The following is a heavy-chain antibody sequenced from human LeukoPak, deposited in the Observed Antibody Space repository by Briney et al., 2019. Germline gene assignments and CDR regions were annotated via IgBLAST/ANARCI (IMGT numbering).Heavy chain of an antibody. CDR2: ISGSGGST. Sequence: AGGSLRLSCAASGFTFSSYGMSWVRQAPGKGLEWVSAISGSGGSTYYADSVKGRFTISRDNSKNTLYLQMNSLRAEDTAVYYCAKLPYDILTGYYKSYYYYYMDVWGKGTTVTISS. J-gene: IGHJ6*03. V-gene: IGHV3-23*01. CDR1: GFTFSSYG. D-gene: IGHD3-9*01. CDR3: AKLPYDILTGYYKSYYYYYMDV.